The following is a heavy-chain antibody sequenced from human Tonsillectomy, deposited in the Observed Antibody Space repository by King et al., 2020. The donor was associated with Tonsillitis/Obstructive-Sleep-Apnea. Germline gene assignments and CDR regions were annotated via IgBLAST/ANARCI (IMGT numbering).Heavy chain of an antibody. Sequence: VQLVESGAEVKKPGESLRISCKGSGYSFTSYWISWVRQMPGKGLEWMGRIDPSDSYTNYSPSFQGHVTISVDKSISTAYLQWSSLKASDTAMYYCARHIDDYGDYWSFDLWGRGTLVTVSS. V-gene: IGHV5-10-1*01. J-gene: IGHJ2*01. CDR1: GYSFTSYW. CDR2: IDPSDSYT. CDR3: ARHIDDYGDYWSFDL. D-gene: IGHD4-17*01.